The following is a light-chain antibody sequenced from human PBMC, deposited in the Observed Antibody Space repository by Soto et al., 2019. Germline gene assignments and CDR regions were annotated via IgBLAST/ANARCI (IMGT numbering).Light chain of an antibody. CDR1: HIVSSSY. CDR2: GAS. V-gene: IGKV3-20*01. Sequence: IVLTKSPGTLSLSTGERATLSCRASHIVSSSYLAWYQQKPGQAPRLLIHGASTRATGIPDRFSGGGTGTDFNLNISRVEPEDFAMYYCQQYGRSKRWTFGQGTKVDI. J-gene: IGKJ1*01. CDR3: QQYGRSKRWT.